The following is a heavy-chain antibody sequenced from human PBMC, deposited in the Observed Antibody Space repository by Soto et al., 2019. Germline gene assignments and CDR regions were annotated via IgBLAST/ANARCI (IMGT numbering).Heavy chain of an antibody. J-gene: IGHJ4*02. D-gene: IGHD5-12*01. CDR1: GFTFSSYA. CDR3: AKGTVGGGYELDY. V-gene: IGHV3-23*01. CDR2: ISGSGGST. Sequence: EVQLLDSGGGLVQPGGSLRLSCAASGFTFSSYAMNWVRQAPGKGLDWVSAISGSGGSTYYADSMKGRFTISRDNSKNKLHLKMSSLRDEDTAVYYCAKGTVGGGYELDYWGQGTLVAVSS.